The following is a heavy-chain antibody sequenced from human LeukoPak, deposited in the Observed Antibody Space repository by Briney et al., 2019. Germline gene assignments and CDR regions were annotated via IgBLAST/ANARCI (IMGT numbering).Heavy chain of an antibody. CDR3: ARRPAAMEH. D-gene: IGHD2-2*01. V-gene: IGHV4-38-2*02. Sequence: SETLSLTCTVSGYSISSGYYWGWIRQPPGKGLEWIGSIYHSGSTYYNPSLKSRVTISVDTSKNQFSLKLSSVTAADTAVYYCARRPAAMEHWGQGTLVTVSS. CDR1: GYSISSGYY. CDR2: IYHSGST. J-gene: IGHJ4*02.